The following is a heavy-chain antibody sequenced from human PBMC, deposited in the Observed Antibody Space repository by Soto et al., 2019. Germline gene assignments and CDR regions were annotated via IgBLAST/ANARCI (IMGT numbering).Heavy chain of an antibody. D-gene: IGHD1-26*01. CDR2: ISAYNGNT. CDR1: GYTFTSYG. Sequence: QVQLVQSGAEVKKPGASVKVSCKASGYTFTSYGISWVRQAPGQGLEWMGWISAYNGNTNYAQKLQGRVTMTTDTSTSTAYMELRSLGADDTAVYYCARAVYSGSYYPPGGRWFDPWGQGTLVTVSS. CDR3: ARAVYSGSYYPPGGRWFDP. V-gene: IGHV1-18*01. J-gene: IGHJ5*02.